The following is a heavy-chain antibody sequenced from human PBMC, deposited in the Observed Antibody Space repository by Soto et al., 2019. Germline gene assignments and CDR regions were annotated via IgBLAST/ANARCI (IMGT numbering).Heavy chain of an antibody. CDR2: VTANGGST. D-gene: IGHD2-21*02. CDR3: ASLGVGDWANYYYYYGMDV. Sequence: WVTMRLSCAATGFTFSAYAMTWVRQAPGKGLEWVSAVTANGGSTYSADSVKGRFTISRDNSKNTLFLQMNSLRAEDTAVYYCASLGVGDWANYYYYYGMDVWGQGTTVTVSS. J-gene: IGHJ6*02. CDR1: GFTFSAYA. V-gene: IGHV3-23*01.